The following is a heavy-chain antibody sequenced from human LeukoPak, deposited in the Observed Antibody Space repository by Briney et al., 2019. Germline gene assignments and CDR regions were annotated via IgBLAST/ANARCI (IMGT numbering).Heavy chain of an antibody. CDR3: ASPGSSPFY. D-gene: IGHD6-13*01. J-gene: IGHJ4*02. CDR2: ISYDGSNK. V-gene: IGHV3-30*03. CDR1: GFTFSSYS. Sequence: PGGSLRLSCAASGFTFSSYSMNWVRQAPGKGLEWVAVISYDGSNKYYADSVKGRFTISRDNSKNTLYLQMNSLRAEDTAVYYCASPGSSPFYWGQGTLVTVSS.